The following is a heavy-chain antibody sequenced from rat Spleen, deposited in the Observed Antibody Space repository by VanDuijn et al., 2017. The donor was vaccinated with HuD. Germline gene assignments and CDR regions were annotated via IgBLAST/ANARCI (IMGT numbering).Heavy chain of an antibody. CDR1: GFTFTNYD. V-gene: IGHV5-25*01. CDR3: TRDEEPGYNYGGFAY. Sequence: EVQLVESGGGLVQPGRSMSLSCSASGFTFTNYDMAWVRQAPTKGLEWIASISTGGGNTYYPDSVKGRFTISRDNAKSPLYLQMNSLRSEDTDTYYCTRDEEPGYNYGGFAYWGQGTLVTVSS. CDR2: ISTGGGNT. J-gene: IGHJ3*01. D-gene: IGHD1-4*01.